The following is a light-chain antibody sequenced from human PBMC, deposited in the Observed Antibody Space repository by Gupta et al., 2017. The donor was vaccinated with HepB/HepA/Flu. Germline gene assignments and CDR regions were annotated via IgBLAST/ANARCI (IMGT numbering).Light chain of an antibody. CDR3: QQYDNLPLT. CDR2: DAS. Sequence: IQMTQSPSSLSASVGDRVTITCQASQDISNYFNWYQQKPGKAPKLLIYDASKLETGVPARFSGSGAGTDFTFTISSLQPEDIATYYCQQYDNLPLTFGGGTKVEIK. V-gene: IGKV1-33*01. J-gene: IGKJ4*01. CDR1: QDISNY.